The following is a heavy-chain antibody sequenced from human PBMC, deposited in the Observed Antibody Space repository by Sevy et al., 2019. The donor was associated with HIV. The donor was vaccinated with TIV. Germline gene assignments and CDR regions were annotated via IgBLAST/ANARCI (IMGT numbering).Heavy chain of an antibody. V-gene: IGHV3-15*01. Sequence: GGSLRLSCAASGFTFSNAWMSWVRQAPGKGLEWVGRIKSKTDGGKTDYAAPGKGRFTISKDDSKTTLYLRMNSLKTEETAVYYCTTVRYSSSPDYYYYYCMDVWGKGTTVTVSS. J-gene: IGHJ6*03. CDR2: IKSKTDGGKT. CDR1: GFTFSNAW. D-gene: IGHD6-6*01. CDR3: TTVRYSSSPDYYYYYCMDV.